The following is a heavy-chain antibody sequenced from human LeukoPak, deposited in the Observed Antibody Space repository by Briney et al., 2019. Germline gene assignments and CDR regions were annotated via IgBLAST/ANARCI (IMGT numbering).Heavy chain of an antibody. V-gene: IGHV3-20*04. J-gene: IGHJ3*02. D-gene: IGHD2-15*01. CDR3: ARDERCSGGSCYSAFDI. CDR1: GFTFDDYG. Sequence: PGGSLRLSCAASGFTFDDYGMSWVRQAPGKGLEWVSGINWNGGSTGYADSVKGRFTISRDNAKNSLYLQMNSLRAEDTAVYYCARDERCSGGSCYSAFDIWGQGTMVTVSS. CDR2: INWNGGST.